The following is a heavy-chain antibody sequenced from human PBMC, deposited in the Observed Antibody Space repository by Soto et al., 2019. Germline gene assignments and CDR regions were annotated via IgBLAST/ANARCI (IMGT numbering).Heavy chain of an antibody. Sequence: GASVKVSCKASGNTFTRYDINWVRQTTGQGLEWMGWMSPKSGDSGYAQKFQDRVVMTSNTSTSTLYLELRSLRSEDTAVYYCAAIVRGPWGQGTLVTVSS. CDR1: GNTFTRYD. V-gene: IGHV1-8*01. D-gene: IGHD3-10*02. CDR2: MSPKSGDS. J-gene: IGHJ5*02. CDR3: AAIVRGP.